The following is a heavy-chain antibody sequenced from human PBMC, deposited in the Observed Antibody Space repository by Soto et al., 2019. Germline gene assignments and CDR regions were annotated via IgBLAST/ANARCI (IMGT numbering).Heavy chain of an antibody. J-gene: IGHJ4*02. CDR1: GYTFTSYA. CDR2: INAGNGNT. D-gene: IGHD2-15*01. CDR3: ARGPGGPDGPGDY. Sequence: QVQLVQSGAEVKKPGASVKVSCKASGYTFTSYAMHWVRQAPGQRREWMGWINAGNGNTKYSQKFQFRVTITRDTSASTAYMRSEDTAVYYCARGPGGPDGPGDYWGQGTLVTVSS. V-gene: IGHV1-3*01.